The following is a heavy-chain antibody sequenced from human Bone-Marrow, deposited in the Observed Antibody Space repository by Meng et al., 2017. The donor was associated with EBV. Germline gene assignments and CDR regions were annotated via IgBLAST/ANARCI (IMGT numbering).Heavy chain of an antibody. D-gene: IGHD1-26*01. J-gene: IGHJ4*02. CDR2: INHSGST. CDR3: ASNGSYSLFDY. Sequence: VQQTLVGALLFRPSETLSLPCAVYRGSFRGYYWSCIRQPPGKVLEWIGEINHSGSTNYNPSLKSRVTISVDTSKNQSSLKLSSVTAADTAVYYCASNGSYSLFDYWGRGTLVTVSS. V-gene: IGHV4-34*01. CDR1: RGSFRGYY.